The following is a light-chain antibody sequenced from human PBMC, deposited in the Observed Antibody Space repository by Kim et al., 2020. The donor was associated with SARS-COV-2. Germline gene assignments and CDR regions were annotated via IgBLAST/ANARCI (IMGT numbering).Light chain of an antibody. CDR1: SREVGGYSY. CDR3: CSYAGSDGYV. Sequence: GQSVTSSGTGTSREVGGYSYVSWYQQHPGKAPKLMIDDGSKRPSGVPDRFSGSKSGNTASLTISGLQAEDEADDYCCSYAGSDGYVFGTGTKVTVL. CDR2: DGS. V-gene: IGLV2-11*01. J-gene: IGLJ1*01.